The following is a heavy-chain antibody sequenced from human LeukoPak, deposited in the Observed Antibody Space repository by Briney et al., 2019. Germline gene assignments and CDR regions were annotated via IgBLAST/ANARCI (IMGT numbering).Heavy chain of an antibody. CDR3: ARFYYDSSGYYDY. CDR2: MIPNSGNT. CDR1: GYTFTSYD. J-gene: IGHJ4*02. V-gene: IGHV1-8*01. Sequence: ASVRVSCTASGYTFTSYDINWVRQATGQGLEWMGWMIPNSGNTGYAQTFQGSVTMTRNTSISTAYMELSSLRSEDTAVYYCARFYYDSSGYYDYWDQGTLVTVSS. D-gene: IGHD3-22*01.